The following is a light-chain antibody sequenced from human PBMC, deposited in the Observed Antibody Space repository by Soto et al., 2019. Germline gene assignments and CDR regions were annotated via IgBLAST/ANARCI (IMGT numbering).Light chain of an antibody. Sequence: QSVLTQPPSVSGAPGQRVTISCTGSSSNIGAGYDVHWYQQLPGTAPKLLIYGNSNRPSGVPDRFSGSKSGTSASLAITGLQDADEADYYCQSHDSSLSGWVFGGGTKPTVL. J-gene: IGLJ3*02. CDR3: QSHDSSLSGWV. CDR1: SSNIGAGYD. V-gene: IGLV1-40*01. CDR2: GNS.